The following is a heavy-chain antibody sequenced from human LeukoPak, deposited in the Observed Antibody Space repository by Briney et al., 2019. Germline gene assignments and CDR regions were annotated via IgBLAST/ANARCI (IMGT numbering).Heavy chain of an antibody. CDR3: ARASIVVVPAATYYYYYGMDG. D-gene: IGHD2-2*01. Sequence: PGGSLRLSCAASGFTFSSYAMHWVRQAPGKGLEWVAVISYDGSNKYYADSVKGRFTISRDNSKNTLYLQMNSLRAEDTAVYYCARASIVVVPAATYYYYYGMDGWGQGTTVTVSS. J-gene: IGHJ6*02. CDR1: GFTFSSYA. V-gene: IGHV3-30-3*01. CDR2: ISYDGSNK.